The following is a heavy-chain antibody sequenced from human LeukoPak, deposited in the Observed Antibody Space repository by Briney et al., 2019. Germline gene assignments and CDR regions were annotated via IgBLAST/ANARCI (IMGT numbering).Heavy chain of an antibody. D-gene: IGHD6-19*01. V-gene: IGHV4-34*01. CDR1: GGSFSGYY. CDR3: AQTAVADLDAFDI. Sequence: PSETLSLAFAVYGGSFSGYYWSSVRQPPGKGLGWIGEINHSGSTNYNPSLKSRVTISVDTSKTQFSLKLSSVTAADTAVYYCAQTAVADLDAFDIWGQGTMVTVSS. CDR2: INHSGST. J-gene: IGHJ3*02.